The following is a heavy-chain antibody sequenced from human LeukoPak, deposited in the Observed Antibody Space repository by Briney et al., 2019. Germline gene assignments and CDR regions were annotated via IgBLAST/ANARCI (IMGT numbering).Heavy chain of an antibody. Sequence: SETLSLTCTVSDGSISSYYWSWIRQPPGKGLEWIGHIYDSGSTNYNPFLKSRVTISVDTSKNQFSLKLSSVTAADTAVYYCARLGDRRDYWGQGTLVTVSS. CDR2: IYDSGST. CDR3: ARLGDRRDY. V-gene: IGHV4-59*01. D-gene: IGHD3-10*01. J-gene: IGHJ4*02. CDR1: DGSISSYY.